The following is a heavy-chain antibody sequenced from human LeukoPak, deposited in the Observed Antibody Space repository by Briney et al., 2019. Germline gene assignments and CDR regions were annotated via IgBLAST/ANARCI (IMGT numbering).Heavy chain of an antibody. Sequence: GSLRLSCAASGFTFSNAWMSWVRQAPGKGLEWVGCIKSKTDGGTTDYAAPVKGRFTISRDDSKNTLYLQMNSLKTEDTAVYYCTTAPLYFYWGQGTLVTVSS. V-gene: IGHV3-15*01. CDR2: IKSKTDGGTT. CDR1: GFTFSNAW. J-gene: IGHJ4*02. CDR3: TTAPLYFY. D-gene: IGHD3-9*01.